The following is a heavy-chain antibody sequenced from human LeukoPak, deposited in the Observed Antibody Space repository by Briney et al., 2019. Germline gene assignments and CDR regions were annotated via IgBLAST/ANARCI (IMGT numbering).Heavy chain of an antibody. CDR2: INHSGST. CDR3: ARRGIVVVPAASYYYYYMDV. D-gene: IGHD2-2*01. CDR1: GGSFSGYY. Sequence: SETLSLTCAVYGGSFSGYYWSWIRQPPGKGLEWIGEINHSGSTNYNPSLKSRVTISVDTSKNQFSLKLSSVTAADTAVYYCARRGIVVVPAASYYYYYMDVWGKGTTVTVSS. V-gene: IGHV4-34*01. J-gene: IGHJ6*03.